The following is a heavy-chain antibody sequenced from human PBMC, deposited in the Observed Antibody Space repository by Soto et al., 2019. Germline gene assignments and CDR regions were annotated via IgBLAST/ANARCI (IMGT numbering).Heavy chain of an antibody. CDR3: ARQIYDSDTGPNFQYYFDS. V-gene: IGHV5-10-1*01. CDR1: GYSFAGYW. J-gene: IGHJ4*02. CDR2: IDPSDSQT. Sequence: PGESLKLSCTGSGYSFAGYWITWVRQKPGKGLEWMGRIDPSDSQTYYSPSFRGHVTISVTKSITTVFLQWSSLRASDTAMYYCARQIYDSDTGPNFQYYFDSWGQGTPVTVS. D-gene: IGHD3-22*01.